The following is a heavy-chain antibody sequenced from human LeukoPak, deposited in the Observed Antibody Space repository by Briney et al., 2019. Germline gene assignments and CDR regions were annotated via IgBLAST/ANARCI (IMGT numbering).Heavy chain of an antibody. CDR2: IYYSGST. J-gene: IGHJ4*02. Sequence: PSETLSPTCTVSGGSISSSSYYWGWIRQPPGKGLEWIGSIYYSGSTYYNPSLKSRVTISVDTSKNQFSLKLSSVTAADTAVYYCARWGIAAAGGFDYWGQGTLVTVSS. V-gene: IGHV4-39*07. D-gene: IGHD6-13*01. CDR1: GGSISSSSYY. CDR3: ARWGIAAAGGFDY.